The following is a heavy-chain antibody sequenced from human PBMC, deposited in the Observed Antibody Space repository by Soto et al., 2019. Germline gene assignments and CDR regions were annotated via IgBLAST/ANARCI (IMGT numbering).Heavy chain of an antibody. Sequence: QVQLVQSGAEVKKPGSSVKVSCKASGGTFSSYAISWVRQAPGQGLEWMGGIIPIFGTANYAQKFQGRVTITADKSTSTAYMELSSLRSEDTAAYYCASEGAIAAAGSGYWFDPWGQGTLVTVSS. CDR2: IIPIFGTA. V-gene: IGHV1-69*06. D-gene: IGHD6-13*01. CDR1: GGTFSSYA. CDR3: ASEGAIAAAGSGYWFDP. J-gene: IGHJ5*02.